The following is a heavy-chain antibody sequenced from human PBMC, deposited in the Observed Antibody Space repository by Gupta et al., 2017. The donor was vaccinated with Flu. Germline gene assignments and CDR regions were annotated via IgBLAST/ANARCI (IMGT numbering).Heavy chain of an antibody. Sequence: WMGWVRQAPVKGLEWVGRIKSKTDGGTTDYAAPVKGRFTISRDDSKNTLYLQMNSLKTEDTAVYYCTTAPSQRDYYYMDVGGKGTTVTVSS. V-gene: IGHV3-15*01. CDR1: W. D-gene: IGHD6-25*01. J-gene: IGHJ6*03. CDR3: TTAPSQRDYYYMDV. CDR2: IKSKTDGGTT.